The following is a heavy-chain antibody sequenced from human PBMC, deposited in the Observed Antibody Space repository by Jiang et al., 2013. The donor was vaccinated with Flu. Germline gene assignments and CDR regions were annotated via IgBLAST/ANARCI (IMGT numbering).Heavy chain of an antibody. Sequence: QLLESGGGVGTAWGVPETLLCSLWIHFSSYSMNWVRQAPGKGLEWVSYISSSSSTIYYADSVKGRFTISRDNAKNSLYLQMNSLRDEDTAVYYCAREFTPGDCFDYWGQGTLVTVSS. V-gene: IGHV3-48*02. CDR1: IHFSSYS. CDR2: ISSSSSTI. CDR3: AREFTPGDCFDY. D-gene: IGHD7-27*01. J-gene: IGHJ4*02.